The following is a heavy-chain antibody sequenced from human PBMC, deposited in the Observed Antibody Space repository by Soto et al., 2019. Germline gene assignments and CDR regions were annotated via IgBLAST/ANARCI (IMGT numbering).Heavy chain of an antibody. CDR3: AKFFVETGGSSGWPWSFHF. Sequence: PGGSLRLSCAASGFTFSSYAMSWVRQAPGKGLEWVSAISGTGDTTYYADSVKGRFTISRDNSRNTLHLQMNSLRAEDTAIYYCAKFFVETGGSSGWPWSFHFWGQGTLVTVSS. J-gene: IGHJ4*02. CDR2: ISGTGDTT. CDR1: GFTFSSYA. D-gene: IGHD6-25*01. V-gene: IGHV3-23*01.